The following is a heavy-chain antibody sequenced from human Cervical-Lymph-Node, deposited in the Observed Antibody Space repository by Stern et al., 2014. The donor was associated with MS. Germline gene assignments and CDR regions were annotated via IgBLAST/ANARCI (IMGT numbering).Heavy chain of an antibody. J-gene: IGHJ4*02. D-gene: IGHD5-24*01. CDR3: AREYN. CDR2: INPDGSQK. CDR1: GVTFSRYW. Sequence: LQLQESGGGLVQPGGSLTLSCVASGVTFSRYWMSWVRQTPGKGLECVASINPDGSQKNYVDSVKGRFTISRDNAKNSLYLQMNTLRAEDTAIYYCAREYNWGQGTLVTVCS. V-gene: IGHV3-7*01.